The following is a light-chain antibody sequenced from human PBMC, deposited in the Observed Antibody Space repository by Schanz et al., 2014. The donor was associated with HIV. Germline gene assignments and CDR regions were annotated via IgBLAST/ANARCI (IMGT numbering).Light chain of an antibody. Sequence: QSVLTQPASVSGSPGQSITISCTGTNSDVGANNYVSWYQQHPGKAPKLIIFDVSERPSAVPDRFSGSKSGNTASLTVSGLQPEDEADYYCSSYGGNNNLVFGGGTKLTVL. J-gene: IGLJ3*02. CDR2: DVS. CDR1: NSDVGANNY. V-gene: IGLV2-8*01. CDR3: SSYGGNNNLV.